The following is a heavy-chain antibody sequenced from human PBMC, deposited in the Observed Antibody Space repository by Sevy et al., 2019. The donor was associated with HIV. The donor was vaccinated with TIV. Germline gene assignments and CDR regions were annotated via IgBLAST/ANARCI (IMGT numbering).Heavy chain of an antibody. Sequence: GGSLRLSCAVSGLTFNNYAMTWVRQAPGQGLEWVSVISGSGDRTYYADFVKGRFTISRDNSKNTLFLQMKSLGAEDTAVYFCARVRDDNGWYFDFWGRGTLVTVSS. CDR2: ISGSGDRT. D-gene: IGHD1-1*01. CDR3: ARVRDDNGWYFDF. J-gene: IGHJ2*01. V-gene: IGHV3-23*01. CDR1: GLTFNNYA.